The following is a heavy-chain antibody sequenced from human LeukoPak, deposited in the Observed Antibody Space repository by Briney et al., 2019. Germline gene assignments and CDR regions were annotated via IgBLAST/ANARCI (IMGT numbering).Heavy chain of an antibody. CDR1: GGTFSSYA. CDR2: IIPILGIA. J-gene: IGHJ4*02. D-gene: IGHD3-16*02. CDR3: ASSLNYDYVWGSYRHFDY. V-gene: IGHV1-69*04. Sequence: SVNVSCTASGGTFSSYAISWVRQAPGQGLEWMGRIIPILGIANYAQKFQGRVTITADKSTSTAYMELSSLRSEDTAVYYCASSLNYDYVWGSYRHFDYWGQGTLVTVSS.